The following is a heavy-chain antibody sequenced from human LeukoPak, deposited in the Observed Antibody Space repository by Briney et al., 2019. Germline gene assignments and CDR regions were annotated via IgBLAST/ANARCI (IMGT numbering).Heavy chain of an antibody. J-gene: IGHJ3*02. CDR1: GGSFSGYY. CDR3: ARSSIAVAGTENAFDI. D-gene: IGHD6-19*01. CDR2: INHCGST. Sequence: PSETLSLTCAVYGGSFSGYYWSWIRQPPGKGLEWIGEINHCGSTNYNPSLKSRVTISVDTSKNQFSLKLSSVTAADTAVYYCARSSIAVAGTENAFDIWGQGTMVTVSS. V-gene: IGHV4-34*01.